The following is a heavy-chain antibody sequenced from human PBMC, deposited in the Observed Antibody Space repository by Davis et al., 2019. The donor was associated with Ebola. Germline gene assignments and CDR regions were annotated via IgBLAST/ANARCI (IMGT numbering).Heavy chain of an antibody. CDR1: GGSITTYY. J-gene: IGHJ4*02. Sequence: SETLSLTCTVSGGSITTYYWSCIRQPPGKGLEWIGYIYYSGSTNYNPSLKSRVTISVATSKNQFSLKLSSVTAADTAVYYCARRGYSSSWYGYFDYWGQGTLVTVSS. CDR2: IYYSGST. V-gene: IGHV4-59*08. CDR3: ARRGYSSSWYGYFDY. D-gene: IGHD6-13*01.